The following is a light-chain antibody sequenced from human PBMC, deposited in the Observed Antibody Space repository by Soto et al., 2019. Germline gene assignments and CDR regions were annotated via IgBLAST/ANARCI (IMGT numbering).Light chain of an antibody. CDR1: SSNIGNNY. J-gene: IGLJ2*01. Sequence: QSVLTQPPSVSAAPGQKVTISCSGSSSNIGNNYVSWYQQLPGTAPKLLIFDNNKRPSGIPDRFSGSKSCTSATLGITGLQTGDEADDYCGTWDSSLSAGVFGGGTKLTVL. V-gene: IGLV1-51*01. CDR3: GTWDSSLSAGV. CDR2: DNN.